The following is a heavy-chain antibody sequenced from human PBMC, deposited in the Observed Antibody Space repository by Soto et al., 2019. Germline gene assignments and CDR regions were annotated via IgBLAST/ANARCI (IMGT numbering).Heavy chain of an antibody. CDR1: GGSISSSSYY. J-gene: IGHJ5*02. Sequence: SETLSLTCTVSGGSISSSSYYWGWIRQPPGKGLERIGSIYYSGSTYYNPSLKSRVTISVDTSKNQFSLKLSSVTAADTAVYYCARRYCSGGSCYPTGTWFDPWGQGTLVTVSS. V-gene: IGHV4-39*01. CDR3: ARRYCSGGSCYPTGTWFDP. CDR2: IYYSGST. D-gene: IGHD2-15*01.